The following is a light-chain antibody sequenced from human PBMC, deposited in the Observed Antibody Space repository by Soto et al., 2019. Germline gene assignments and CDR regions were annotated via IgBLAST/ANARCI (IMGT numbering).Light chain of an antibody. CDR3: QQLFDSPIT. CDR2: AAS. CDR1: QVISTS. V-gene: IGKV1-9*01. J-gene: IGKJ5*01. Sequence: SVTITCRASQVISTSLAWYQVKPGKAPKLLIYAASTLESGVPSRFSATVSGTEFSLTITSLQPEDFATYYCQQLFDSPITFGQGTRMEIK.